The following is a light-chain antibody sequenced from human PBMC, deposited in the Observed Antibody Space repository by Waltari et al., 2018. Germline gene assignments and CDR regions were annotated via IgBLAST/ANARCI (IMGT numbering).Light chain of an antibody. CDR1: NIESKR. J-gene: IGLJ1*01. V-gene: IGLV3-21*04. Sequence: SYVLTQPPSVSVAPGKTASITCGGTNIESKRVHWYQQKPGQAPILVISYDSDRPSGIPERFSGSNSGNTATLTISRVEAGDEADYYCQVWDANTDPGVFGTGTEVIVL. CDR2: YDS. CDR3: QVWDANTDPGV.